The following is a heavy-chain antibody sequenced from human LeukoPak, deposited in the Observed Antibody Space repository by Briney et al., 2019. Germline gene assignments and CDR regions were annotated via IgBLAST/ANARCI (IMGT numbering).Heavy chain of an antibody. J-gene: IGHJ4*02. CDR3: ARDSSSWNGEIDY. CDR1: GYSFTSYW. V-gene: IGHV5-51*01. CDR2: IYPGDSDT. Sequence: GASLKISCKGSGYSFTSYWIGWVRQMPGKGLEWMGIIYPGDSDTRYSPSFQGQVTISADKSISTAYLQWSSLKASDTAMYYCARDSSSWNGEIDYWGQGTLVTVSS. D-gene: IGHD6-13*01.